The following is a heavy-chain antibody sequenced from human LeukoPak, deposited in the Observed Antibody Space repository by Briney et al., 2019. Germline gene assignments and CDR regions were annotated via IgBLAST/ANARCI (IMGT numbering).Heavy chain of an antibody. CDR1: GFTFSSYS. V-gene: IGHV3-48*01. J-gene: IGHJ4*02. CDR2: ISSSSSTI. D-gene: IGHD3-22*01. Sequence: AGGSLRLSCAASGFTFSSYSMNWVRQAPGKGLEWVSYISSSSSTIYYADSVKGRFTISRDNAKNSLYLQMNSLRAEDTAVYYCARVAVTVTPIVAVIYLVDYWGQGTLVTVSS. CDR3: ARVAVTVTPIVAVIYLVDY.